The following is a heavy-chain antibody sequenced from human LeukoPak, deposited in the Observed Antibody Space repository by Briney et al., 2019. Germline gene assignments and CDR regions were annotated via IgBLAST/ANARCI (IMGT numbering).Heavy chain of an antibody. J-gene: IGHJ6*03. Sequence: SETLSLTCAVYGGSFSGYYWSWIRQPPGKGLEWIGRIYTSGSTNYNPSLKSRVTISVDTSKNQFSLKLSSVTAADTAVYYCARTTVTPSDYYYYMDVWGKGTTVTVSS. CDR1: GGSFSGYY. V-gene: IGHV4-4*08. D-gene: IGHD4-17*01. CDR3: ARTTVTPSDYYYYMDV. CDR2: IYTSGST.